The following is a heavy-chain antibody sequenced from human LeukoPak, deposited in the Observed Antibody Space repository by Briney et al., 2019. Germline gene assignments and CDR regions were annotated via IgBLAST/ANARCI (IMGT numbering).Heavy chain of an antibody. J-gene: IGHJ3*02. V-gene: IGHV4-39*01. CDR3: ARHRYYDSWVHTGAFDI. Sequence: SETLSLTCTVIGDSITSCTSYWAWIRQPAGQGLEWIGTIYYSGTTYYNPSLKSRVTISLDTSSNQLSLGLTSVIAMDTAIYYCARHRYYDSWVHTGAFDIWGHGTTVTVSS. CDR1: GDSITSCTSY. D-gene: IGHD3-3*01. CDR2: IYYSGTT.